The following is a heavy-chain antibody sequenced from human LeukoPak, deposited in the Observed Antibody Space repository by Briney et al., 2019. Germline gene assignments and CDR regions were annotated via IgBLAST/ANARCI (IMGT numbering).Heavy chain of an antibody. CDR3: ARPVGYFGAGSCHLAN. Sequence: GGPLKFSCQGSGYSFTSYSSGWFAQMPGKGLNWMGIIYPGDSDTRYSPSFQAQLTISADKSISTAYLQWSSLKASDTAMYYCARPVGYFGAGSCHLANWGEGTLVTVSS. J-gene: IGHJ4*02. V-gene: IGHV5-51*01. CDR2: IYPGDSDT. CDR1: GYSFTSYS. D-gene: IGHD2-15*01.